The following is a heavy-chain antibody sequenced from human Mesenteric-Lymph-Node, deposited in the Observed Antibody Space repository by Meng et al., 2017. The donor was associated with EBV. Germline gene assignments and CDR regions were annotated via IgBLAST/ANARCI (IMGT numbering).Heavy chain of an antibody. CDR3: ARGASTSWPVDY. D-gene: IGHD6-19*01. Sequence: QVQLVEFGVEVKKPGASVNVSCKASGYTFTSYAVHWLRQAPGQRLEWMGWINAGNGNTKYSEKFQGRVTITRDTFASTAYMELSSLRSEDTAVYYCARGASTSWPVDYWGHGTLVTVSS. J-gene: IGHJ4*01. CDR1: GYTFTSYA. V-gene: IGHV1-3*01. CDR2: INAGNGNT.